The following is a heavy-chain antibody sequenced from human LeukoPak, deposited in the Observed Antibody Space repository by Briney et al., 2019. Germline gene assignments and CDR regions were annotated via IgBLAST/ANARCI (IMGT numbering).Heavy chain of an antibody. V-gene: IGHV3-30*18. J-gene: IGHJ4*02. Sequence: PGRSLRLSCAASGFTFSSYGMHWVRQAPGKGLEWVAVISYDGSNKYYADSVKGRFTISRDNSKNTLYLQMNSLRAEDTAIYYCAKVSYGVLDYWGQGTLVTVSS. CDR2: ISYDGSNK. CDR1: GFTFSSYG. D-gene: IGHD4-17*01. CDR3: AKVSYGVLDY.